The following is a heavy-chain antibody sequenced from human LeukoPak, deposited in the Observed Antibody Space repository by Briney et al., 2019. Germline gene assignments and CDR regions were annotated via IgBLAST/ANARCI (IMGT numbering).Heavy chain of an antibody. CDR2: IKEDGSVK. D-gene: IGHD6-19*01. CDR1: GFTFSSYW. CDR3: ARTGSRAGSSGWFDY. J-gene: IGHJ4*02. V-gene: IGHV3-7*03. Sequence: GGSLRLSCAASGFTFSSYWTSWVRQAPGKGLEWVANIKEDGSVKYYVDSVKGRFTISRDNGKNSLYLQMNSLRGEDTAVYYCARTGSRAGSSGWFDYWGQGTLVTVSS.